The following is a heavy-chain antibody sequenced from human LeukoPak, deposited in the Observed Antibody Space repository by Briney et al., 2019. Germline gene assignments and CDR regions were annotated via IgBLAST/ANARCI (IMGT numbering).Heavy chain of an antibody. CDR1: GDSVSSNSAA. CDR3: ARDPVGGSTIFDY. J-gene: IGHJ4*02. V-gene: IGHV6-1*01. D-gene: IGHD1-26*01. CDR2: TYYRSKWYY. Sequence: SQTLSLTCATSGDSVSSNSAAWNWIRQSPSRGLEWLGRTYYRSKWYYDYAVAVKSRISINPDTSKNQFSLQLSSVTPEDTAVYYCARDPVGGSTIFDYWGQGTLVTVSS.